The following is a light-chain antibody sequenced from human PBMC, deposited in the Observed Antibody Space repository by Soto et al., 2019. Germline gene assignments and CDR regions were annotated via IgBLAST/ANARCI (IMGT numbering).Light chain of an antibody. Sequence: IVLTHSPGTLSLSPWERATLSCRTSQSVPSSYFAWYQQKPGQAPRLLIYGASSRATGIPNRFSGSGSGTDFTLAISSLQPEDFATYYCQQSYSTLRKFGQGTKVDIK. J-gene: IGKJ1*01. CDR3: QQSYSTLRK. V-gene: IGKV3-20*01. CDR1: QSVPSSY. CDR2: GAS.